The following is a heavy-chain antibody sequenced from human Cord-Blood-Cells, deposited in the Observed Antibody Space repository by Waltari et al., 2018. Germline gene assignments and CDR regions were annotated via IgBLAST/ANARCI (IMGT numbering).Heavy chain of an antibody. D-gene: IGHD2-2*01. V-gene: IGHV1-24*01. CDR3: ATDTSSLLYYGMDV. CDR1: GYNLPELS. J-gene: IGHJ6*02. CDR2: FDPEDGET. Sequence: QVQLVQSGAEVKKPGASVKVSCKVSGYNLPELSMHWERQAPGKGLEWMGGFDPEDGETIYAQKFQGRVTMTEDTSTDTAYMELSSLRSEDTAVYYCATDTSSLLYYGMDVWGQGTTVTVSS.